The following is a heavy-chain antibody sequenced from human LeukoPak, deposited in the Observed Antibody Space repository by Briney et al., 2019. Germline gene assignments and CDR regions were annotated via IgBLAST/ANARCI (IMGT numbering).Heavy chain of an antibody. CDR3: AHGIPLLAAHAYYFDY. CDR2: IYWDDDK. Sequence: SGPTLVKPTQTLTLTCTFSGFSLSTSGVGVGWIRQPPGKALEWLALIYWDDDKRYSPSLKSRLTITKDTSKNQVVLTMTNMDPVDTATYYCAHGIPLLAAHAYYFDYWGQGTLVTVSS. V-gene: IGHV2-5*02. CDR1: GFSLSTSGVG. J-gene: IGHJ4*02. D-gene: IGHD6-6*01.